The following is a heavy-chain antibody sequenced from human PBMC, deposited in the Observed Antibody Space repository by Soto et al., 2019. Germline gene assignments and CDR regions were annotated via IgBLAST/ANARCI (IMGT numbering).Heavy chain of an antibody. CDR2: ISYDGSNK. J-gene: IGHJ4*02. CDR3: AKEAPSSMIVVVTGYYFDY. Sequence: QVQLVESGGGVVQPGRSLRLSCAASGFTFSSYGMHWVRQAPGKGLGWVAVISYDGSNKYYADSVKGRFTISRDNSKHTLYLQMYSLRAEDTAVYYCAKEAPSSMIVVVTGYYFDYWGQGTLVTVSS. CDR1: GFTFSSYG. D-gene: IGHD3-22*01. V-gene: IGHV3-30*18.